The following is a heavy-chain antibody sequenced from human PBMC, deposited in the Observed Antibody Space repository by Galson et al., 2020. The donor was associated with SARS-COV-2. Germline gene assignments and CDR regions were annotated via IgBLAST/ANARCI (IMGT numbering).Heavy chain of an antibody. J-gene: IGHJ4*02. CDR3: ARHLRLGVVVAAKGYFDY. Sequence: SETLSLTCTVSGGSISSSSYYWGWIRQPPGKGLEWIGSIYYSGSTYYNPSLKSRVTISVDTSKNQFSLKLSSVTAADTAVYYCARHLRLGVVVAAKGYFDYWGQGTLVTVSS. CDR1: GGSISSSSYY. D-gene: IGHD2-15*01. CDR2: IYYSGST. V-gene: IGHV4-39*01.